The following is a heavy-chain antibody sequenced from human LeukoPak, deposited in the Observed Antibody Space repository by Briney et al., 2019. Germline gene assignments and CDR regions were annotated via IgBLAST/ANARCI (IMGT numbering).Heavy chain of an antibody. Sequence: GGSLRLSCAASGFTFSWYTMNWVRQAPGKGLEWVSIISSSSSYIYYADSVKGRFTISRDNAKNSLYLQMNSLRAEDTAVYYCARTVVGATTAAFDIWGQRTMVTVSS. D-gene: IGHD1-26*01. V-gene: IGHV3-21*01. J-gene: IGHJ3*02. CDR3: ARTVVGATTAAFDI. CDR2: ISSSSSYI. CDR1: GFTFSWYT.